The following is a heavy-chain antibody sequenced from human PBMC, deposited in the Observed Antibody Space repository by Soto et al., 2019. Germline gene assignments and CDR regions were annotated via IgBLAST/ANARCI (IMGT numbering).Heavy chain of an antibody. V-gene: IGHV4-30-4*01. CDR2: IYYSGSN. J-gene: IGHJ4*02. CDR1: GGSISSGDYY. Sequence: QVQLQESGPGLVKPSQTLSLTCTVSGGSISSGDYYWSWIRQPPGKGLEWIGYIYYSGSNYYNPSLKRRVTISVDTSKNQFSLKLSSVTAADTAVYYCARAVYGDLKLFDYWGQGTLVTVSS. CDR3: ARAVYGDLKLFDY. D-gene: IGHD4-17*01.